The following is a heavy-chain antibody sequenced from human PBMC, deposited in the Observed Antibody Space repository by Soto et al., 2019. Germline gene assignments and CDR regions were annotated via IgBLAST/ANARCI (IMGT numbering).Heavy chain of an antibody. CDR2: ISGSDGRT. J-gene: IGHJ4*02. Sequence: GSLRLSCAASGFTFSSYAMSWVRQAPGKGLGWVSTISGSDGRTYSTDSVKGRFTISRDNSRNTAYLQMNSLRVEDTAVYYCAKGVSQYTPLALFDYWGRGTLVTVSS. D-gene: IGHD5-18*01. CDR3: AKGVSQYTPLALFDY. V-gene: IGHV3-23*01. CDR1: GFTFSSYA.